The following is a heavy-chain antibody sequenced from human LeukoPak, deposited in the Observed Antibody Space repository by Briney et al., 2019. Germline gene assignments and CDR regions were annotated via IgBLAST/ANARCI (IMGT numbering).Heavy chain of an antibody. J-gene: IGHJ4*02. CDR3: ARDYKYAFDN. CDR1: GFTFSDYS. V-gene: IGHV3-48*01. D-gene: IGHD5-24*01. CDR2: IGIDSGNT. Sequence: GGSLRLSCAASGFTFSDYSMNWVRQAPGKGLEWISYIGIDSGNTIYADSVKGRFTVSGDKAKNSLYLQMNSLRVEDTAVYYCARDYKYAFDNWGQGTLVTVSS.